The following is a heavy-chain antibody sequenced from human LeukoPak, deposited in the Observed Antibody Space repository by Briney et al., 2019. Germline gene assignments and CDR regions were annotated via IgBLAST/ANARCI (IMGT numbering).Heavy chain of an antibody. V-gene: IGHV4-4*07. CDR1: GGSISTYY. CDR3: ARGGGGYYYGLDV. Sequence: SETLSLTCAVSGGSISTYYWSWIRQPAGKGLEWIGRIHSSGSTNYSPSLKSRVTMSVDTSKNQFSLKLTSVTAADTAVYYCARGGGGYYYGLDVWGQGTTVTASS. D-gene: IGHD3-16*01. J-gene: IGHJ6*02. CDR2: IHSSGST.